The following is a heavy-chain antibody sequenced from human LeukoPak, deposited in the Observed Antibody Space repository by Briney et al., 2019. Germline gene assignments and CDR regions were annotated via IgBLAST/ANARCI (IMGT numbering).Heavy chain of an antibody. CDR1: GFTFSSYA. Sequence: GGSLRLSCAASGFTFSSYAMSWVRQAPGKGLEWVSDVTGSGGSTHYADSVKGRFTISRDNSKNTLYLQMNSLRAEDTAVYYCAKSVTAAGTYAFDIWGQGTVVTVSS. CDR2: VTGSGGST. V-gene: IGHV3-23*01. D-gene: IGHD6-13*01. J-gene: IGHJ3*02. CDR3: AKSVTAAGTYAFDI.